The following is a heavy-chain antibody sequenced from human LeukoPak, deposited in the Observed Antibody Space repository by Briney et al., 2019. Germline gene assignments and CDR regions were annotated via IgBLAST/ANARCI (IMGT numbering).Heavy chain of an antibody. D-gene: IGHD3-22*01. V-gene: IGHV3-23*01. CDR2: ISGSGGSK. J-gene: IGHJ4*02. Sequence: GGSLRLSCAASGFTFSSCAMSWVRQAPGKGLEWVSAISGSGGSKYYADSVKGRFTISRDNSKNTLYLQMNSLRAEDTAVYYCAKVDSSGYYSTRPYFLAPFDYWGQGTLVTVSS. CDR3: AKVDSSGYYSTRPYFLAPFDY. CDR1: GFTFSSCA.